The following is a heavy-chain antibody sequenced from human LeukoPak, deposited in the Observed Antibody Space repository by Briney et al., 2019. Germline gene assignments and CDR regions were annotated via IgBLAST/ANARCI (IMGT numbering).Heavy chain of an antibody. CDR2: INTNTGNP. Sequence: GASVKVSCKASGYTFTSYAMNWVRQAPGQGLEWMGWINTNTGNPTYAQGFTGRFVFSLDTSVSTAYLQISSLKAEDTAVYTRQPWWPLRGYWGQGTLVTVSS. V-gene: IGHV7-4-1*02. J-gene: IGHJ4*02. D-gene: IGHD5-18*01. CDR1: GYTFTSYA. CDR3: QPWWPLRGY.